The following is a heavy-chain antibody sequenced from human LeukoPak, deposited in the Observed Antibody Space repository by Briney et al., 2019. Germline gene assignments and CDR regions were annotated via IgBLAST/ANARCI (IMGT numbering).Heavy chain of an antibody. CDR3: AKFLRTAGMFYFDY. CDR1: GVSISSSSYF. D-gene: IGHD1-1*01. V-gene: IGHV4-39*01. J-gene: IGHJ4*02. Sequence: PSETLSLTCTVSGVSISSSSYFWGWVRQPPGKGLEWIGSIFYSGSTYYNPSLKSRVTTSVDTSKNQFSLRLSSVTAADTAVYYCAKFLRTAGMFYFDYWGQGILVTVSS. CDR2: IFYSGST.